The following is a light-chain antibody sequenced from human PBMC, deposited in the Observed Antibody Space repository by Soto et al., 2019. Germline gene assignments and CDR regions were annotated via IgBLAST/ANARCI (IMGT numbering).Light chain of an antibody. V-gene: IGKV3-20*01. CDR3: QQYGGSPPYT. CDR1: QSVNGNY. J-gene: IGKJ2*01. CDR2: GAS. Sequence: EVVLTQSPGTLSLSPGERATLSCRASQSVNGNYLAWYQQKPGQAPRLLIYGASTRATGIPDRFSGSGSGTYFTLTISRLEPEDFAVYYCQQYGGSPPYTFGQGTKLEIK.